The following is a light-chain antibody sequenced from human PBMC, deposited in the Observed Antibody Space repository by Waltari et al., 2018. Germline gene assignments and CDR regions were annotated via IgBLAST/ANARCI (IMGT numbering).Light chain of an antibody. CDR3: QNYERLPAT. V-gene: IGKV3-20*01. CDR1: QSVSRA. J-gene: IGKJ1*01. CDR2: GVS. Sequence: EVVLPHSPGTLSSSPGERATLSCRASQSVSRALVWYQQKPGQAPRLLIYGVSNRATGIPDRFSGSGSGTDFSLTISRLEPEDFAVYYCQNYERLPATFGQGTRVEIK.